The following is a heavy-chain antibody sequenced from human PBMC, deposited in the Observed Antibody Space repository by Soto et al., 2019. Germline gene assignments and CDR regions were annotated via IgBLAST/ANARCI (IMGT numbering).Heavy chain of an antibody. V-gene: IGHV1-69*01. CDR3: VRDSGAKLSSS. CDR2: IVPIYRTA. D-gene: IGHD6-13*01. Sequence: QVQLVHSGAEVQKPGSSVKVSCKASGGTFSSYRINWVRQAPGQGLEWVGGIVPIYRTADYAQKFQGRVTITAYESARTSYMELRSLKSQDTAVYYCVRDSGAKLSSSWGQGTLVTVSS. J-gene: IGHJ4*02. CDR1: GGTFSSYR.